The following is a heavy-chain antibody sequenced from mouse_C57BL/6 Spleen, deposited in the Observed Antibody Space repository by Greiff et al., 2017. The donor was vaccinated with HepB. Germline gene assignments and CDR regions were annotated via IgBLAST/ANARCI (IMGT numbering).Heavy chain of an antibody. CDR2: IDPSDSYT. Sequence: VQLQQSGAELVMPGASVKLSCKASGYTFTSYWMHWVKQRPGQGLEWIGEIDPSDSYTNYNQKFKGKSTLTVDKSSSTAYMQLSSLTSEDSAVYYCARRGSSGYGAYWGQRTLVTVSA. D-gene: IGHD3-2*02. V-gene: IGHV1-69*01. CDR1: GYTFTSYW. J-gene: IGHJ3*01. CDR3: ARRGSSGYGAY.